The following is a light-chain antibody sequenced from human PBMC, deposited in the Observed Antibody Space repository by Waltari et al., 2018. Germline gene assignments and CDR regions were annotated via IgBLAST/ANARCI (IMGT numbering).Light chain of an antibody. CDR2: EDS. Sequence: QSVLTQPPSVSAAPGQRVTISCSGGQSNLGNNYVSRYRQFPGTAPKLLIYEDSERPSGVPGRFSGSKSGTSATLDITGLQAGDEADYYCGTWDSSLSGAVFGGGTHLTVL. CDR3: GTWDSSLSGAV. CDR1: QSNLGNNY. J-gene: IGLJ7*01. V-gene: IGLV1-51*02.